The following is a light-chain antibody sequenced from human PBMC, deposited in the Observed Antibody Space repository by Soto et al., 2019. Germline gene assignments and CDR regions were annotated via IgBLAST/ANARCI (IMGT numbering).Light chain of an antibody. CDR3: LLSYSGARPVV. Sequence: QAVVTQEPSLTVSPGGTVTLTCGSSTGAVTSGHYPYWFQQKPGQAPRTLIYDTSNKHSWTPARFSGSLLGGKAALTLSGAQPEDEAEYYCLLSYSGARPVVFSGGTKLTVL. V-gene: IGLV7-46*01. CDR2: DTS. J-gene: IGLJ2*01. CDR1: TGAVTSGHY.